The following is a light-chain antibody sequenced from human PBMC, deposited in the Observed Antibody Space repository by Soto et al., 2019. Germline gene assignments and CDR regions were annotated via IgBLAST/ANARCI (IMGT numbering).Light chain of an antibody. CDR2: DAS. V-gene: IGKV1-33*01. J-gene: IGKJ4*01. Sequence: DIQMTQSPSSLSASVGDRVTITCQASQDINSYLNWFQQKPGKAPTLLIFDASNLQTGVPSRFSGSGSGTDFTFTISGLQPEDFATYFCQQYDNLLAPTFGGGTRVDI. CDR1: QDINSY. CDR3: QQYDNLLAPT.